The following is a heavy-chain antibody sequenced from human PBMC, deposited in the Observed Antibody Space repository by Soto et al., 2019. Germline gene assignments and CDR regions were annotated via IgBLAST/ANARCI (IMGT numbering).Heavy chain of an antibody. CDR3: ARILEDIVVVVAAISENNWFDP. Sequence: SGPTLVNPTETLTLTCTVSGFSLSNARMGVSWIRQPPGKALEWLAHIFSNDEKSYSTSLKSRPTISKDTSKSQVVLTMTNMDPVDTATYYCARILEDIVVVVAAISENNWFDPWGQGTLVTVSS. J-gene: IGHJ5*02. CDR2: IFSNDEK. D-gene: IGHD2-15*01. V-gene: IGHV2-26*01. CDR1: GFSLSNARMG.